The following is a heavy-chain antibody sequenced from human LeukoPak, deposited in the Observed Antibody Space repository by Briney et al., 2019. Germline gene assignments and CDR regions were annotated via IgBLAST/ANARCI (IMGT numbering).Heavy chain of an antibody. CDR3: ARGGYSSSWYVFYYYYYMDV. CDR1: GYTFTGYY. D-gene: IGHD6-13*01. V-gene: IGHV1-2*02. CDR2: INPNSGGT. J-gene: IGHJ6*03. Sequence: ASVKVSCKASGYTFTGYYMHWVRQAPGQGLEWMGWINPNSGGTNYAQKFQGRVTMTRDTSISTAYMELSRLRSDDTAVYYCARGGYSSSWYVFYYYYYMDVWGKGTTVTISS.